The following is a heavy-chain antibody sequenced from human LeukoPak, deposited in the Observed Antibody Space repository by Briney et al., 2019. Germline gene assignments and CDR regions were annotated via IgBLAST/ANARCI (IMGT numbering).Heavy chain of an antibody. J-gene: IGHJ4*02. Sequence: PGGSLRLSCAASGFTFSSSTMHWVRQAPGKGLEWVAVISYDGSNKYYADSVKGRFTISRDNSKNTLYLQMNSLRAEDTAVYYCAREGGQWLASDYWGQGTLVTVSS. CDR1: GFTFSSST. V-gene: IGHV3-30*04. CDR2: ISYDGSNK. D-gene: IGHD6-19*01. CDR3: AREGGQWLASDY.